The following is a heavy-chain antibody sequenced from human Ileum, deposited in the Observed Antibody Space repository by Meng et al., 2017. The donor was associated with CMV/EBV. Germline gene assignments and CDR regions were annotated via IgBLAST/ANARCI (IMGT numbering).Heavy chain of an antibody. V-gene: IGHV7-4-1*02. CDR3: ARDGLNERYFDY. Sequence: SCKASGYTFTSNDLYWVRQAPGQGPEWMGWIDTNTGNPTYARDFTGRFVFSLDTSVSTAYLQISSLKAEDTAVYYCARDGLNERYFDYWGQGTLVTVSS. J-gene: IGHJ4*02. D-gene: IGHD6-25*01. CDR1: GYTFTSND. CDR2: IDTNTGNP.